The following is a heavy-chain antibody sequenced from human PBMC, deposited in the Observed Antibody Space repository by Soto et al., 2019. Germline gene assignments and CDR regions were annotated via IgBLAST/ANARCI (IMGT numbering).Heavy chain of an antibody. CDR1: GGSISSYY. D-gene: IGHD6-13*01. V-gene: IGHV4-59*01. CDR2: IYYSGST. CDR3: ARGGAAAGTGYYYYSGMDV. Sequence: SETLSLTCTVSGGSISSYYWSWIRQPPGKGLEWIGYIYYSGSTNYNPSLKSRVTISVDTSKNQFSLKLSSVTAADTAVYYCARGGAAAGTGYYYYSGMDVWGQGTTVTVSS. J-gene: IGHJ6*02.